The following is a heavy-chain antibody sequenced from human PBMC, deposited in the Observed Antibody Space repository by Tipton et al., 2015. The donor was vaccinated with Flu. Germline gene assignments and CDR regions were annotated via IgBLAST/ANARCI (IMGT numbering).Heavy chain of an antibody. Sequence: GASISSGGYSWSWIRQPPGKGLEWIGYISHSGSTYYNPSLKSRVIISVDRSKNHLSLKLNSVTAADTAVYYCARSTPIAATGGGDMDVWGQGTTVTVSS. CDR1: GASISSGGYS. CDR3: ARSTPIAATGGGDMDV. CDR2: ISHSGST. D-gene: IGHD6-13*01. V-gene: IGHV4-30-2*01. J-gene: IGHJ6*02.